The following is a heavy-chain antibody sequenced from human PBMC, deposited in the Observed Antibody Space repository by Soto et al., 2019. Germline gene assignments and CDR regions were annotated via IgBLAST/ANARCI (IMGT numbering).Heavy chain of an antibody. CDR2: SNSSGGST. D-gene: IGHD3-9*01. J-gene: IGHJ1*01. CDR1: GYSFNDYY. V-gene: IGHV1-46*02. CDR3: ARMTTLTGFERFQD. Sequence: QVQLVQSGGEVRKPGASVKLSCKASGYSFNDYYIHWVRQGPGQALEWIGTSNSSGGSTTYAKRFQDRLTLTRDKSTRIVYMEMSSLTSADTANYYCARMTTLTGFERFQDWGQGTLVSVSS.